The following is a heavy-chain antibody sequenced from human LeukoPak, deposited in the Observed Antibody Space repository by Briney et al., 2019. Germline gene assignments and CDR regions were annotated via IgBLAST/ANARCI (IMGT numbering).Heavy chain of an antibody. CDR1: GFTFSSYT. V-gene: IGHV3-48*04. D-gene: IGHD1-26*01. Sequence: PGGSLRLSCAASGFTFSSYTMNWVRQAPGKGLEWVSYISSSGSTIYYADSVKGRFTISRDNAKNSLYLQMNSLRAEDTAVYYCARDRSSYFDYWGQGTLVTVSS. J-gene: IGHJ4*02. CDR2: ISSSGSTI. CDR3: ARDRSSYFDY.